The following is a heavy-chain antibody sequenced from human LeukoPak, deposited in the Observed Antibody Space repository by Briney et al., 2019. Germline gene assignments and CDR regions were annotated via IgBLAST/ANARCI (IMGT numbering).Heavy chain of an antibody. D-gene: IGHD1-20*01. Sequence: ASVKVSCKASGGTFSSYAISWVRQAPGQGLEWMGIINPSGGSTSYAQKFQGRVTMTRDTSTSTVYMELSSLRSEDTAVYYCATGDNWNYLDYWGQGTLVTVSS. V-gene: IGHV1-46*01. J-gene: IGHJ4*02. CDR1: GGTFSSYA. CDR3: ATGDNWNYLDY. CDR2: INPSGGST.